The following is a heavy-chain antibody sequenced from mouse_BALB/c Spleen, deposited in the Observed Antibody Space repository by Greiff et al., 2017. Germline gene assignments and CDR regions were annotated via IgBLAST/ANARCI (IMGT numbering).Heavy chain of an antibody. J-gene: IGHJ3*01. CDR3: ARHRYDAWFAY. CDR1: GYAFSSYW. CDR2: IYPGDGDT. Sequence: LVESGAELVRPGSSVKISCKASGYAFSSYWMNWVKQRPGQGLEWIGQIYPGDGDTNYNGKFKGKATLTADKSSSTAYMQLSSLTSEDSAVYFCARHRYDAWFAYWGQGTLVTVSA. V-gene: IGHV1-80*01. D-gene: IGHD2-14*01.